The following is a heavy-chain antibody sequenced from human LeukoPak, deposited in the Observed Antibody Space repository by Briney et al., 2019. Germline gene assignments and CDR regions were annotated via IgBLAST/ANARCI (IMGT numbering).Heavy chain of an antibody. CDR1: GGSISSYY. D-gene: IGHD3-3*01. J-gene: IGHJ4*02. CDR2: IYYSGST. CDR3: ARESDFWSGYYSFRLVDY. Sequence: PLETLSLTCTVSGGSISSYYWSWIRQPPGKGLEWIGYIYYSGSTNYNPSLKSRVTISVDTSKNQFSLKLSSVTAADTAVHYCARESDFWSGYYSFRLVDYWGQGTLVTVSS. V-gene: IGHV4-59*01.